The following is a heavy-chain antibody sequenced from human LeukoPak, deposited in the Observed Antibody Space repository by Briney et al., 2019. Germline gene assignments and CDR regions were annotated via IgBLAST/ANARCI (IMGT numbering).Heavy chain of an antibody. CDR3: ARDQIMKGYYHHGMDV. CDR2: IYYSGNT. D-gene: IGHD3-16*01. J-gene: IGHJ6*02. Sequence: PSETLSLTCTVSGDSISSYYWNWIRQPPGKGLQWIGNIYYSGNTNYNPSFKSRVTISVDTSKNQFPLKLSSVAAADTAVYYCARDQIMKGYYHHGMDVWGQGTTVTVSS. V-gene: IGHV4-59*01. CDR1: GDSISSYY.